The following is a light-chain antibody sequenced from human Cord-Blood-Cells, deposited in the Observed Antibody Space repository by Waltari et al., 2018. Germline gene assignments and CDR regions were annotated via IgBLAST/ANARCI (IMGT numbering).Light chain of an antibody. CDR2: AAS. CDR3: QQSYSTPPT. Sequence: IQPTQYSASLTASAGDRVPITFRASQSTSSYLNWYQQKPGKAPKLLIYAASSLQSGVPSSFSGSGSGTDFTLTISSLQPEDFATYYCQQSYSTPPTFGGGTKVEIK. J-gene: IGKJ4*01. V-gene: IGKV1-39*01. CDR1: QSTSSY.